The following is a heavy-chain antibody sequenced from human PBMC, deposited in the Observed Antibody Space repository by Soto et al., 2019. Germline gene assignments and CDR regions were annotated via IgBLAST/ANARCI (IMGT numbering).Heavy chain of an antibody. CDR3: VMVDNYVTPTPQDV. J-gene: IGHJ6*02. CDR1: GYIFVNHG. CDR2: ISPYTGNT. Sequence: QVQLVQSGDEVKKPGASVKVSCKASGYIFVNHGIAWGRQAPGQGLEWMGWISPYTGNTHSATKVQGRLTMTTDTSTSTAYMDLGSLTSDDTAVYYCVMVDNYVTPTPQDVWGQGTTVTVSS. D-gene: IGHD3-16*01. V-gene: IGHV1-18*01.